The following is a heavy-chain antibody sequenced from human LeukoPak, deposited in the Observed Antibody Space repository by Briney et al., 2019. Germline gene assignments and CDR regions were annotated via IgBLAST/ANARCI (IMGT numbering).Heavy chain of an antibody. J-gene: IGHJ5*02. V-gene: IGHV1-18*01. D-gene: IGHD2-2*01. CDR2: NSAYNGNT. CDR1: GYTFTSYG. CDR3: ARVGYCSSTSCYPQVNWFDP. Sequence: ASVKVSCKASGYTFTSYGISWVRQAPGQGLEWMGWNSAYNGNTNYAQKLQGRVTMTTDTSTSTAYIELRSLRSDDTAVYYCARVGYCSSTSCYPQVNWFDPWGQGTLVTVSS.